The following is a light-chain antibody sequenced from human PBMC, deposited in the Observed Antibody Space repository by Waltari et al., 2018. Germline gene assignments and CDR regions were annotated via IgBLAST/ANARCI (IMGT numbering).Light chain of an antibody. Sequence: AIRITQSPSSLSASTGDRVTITCRASQGISSYLAWYQQKPGKAPKLLIYAASTLQSGVPSRISGSGSGTDFTLTISCLQSEDFATYYCQQYYSYPGYTFGQGTKLEIK. CDR1: QGISSY. CDR3: QQYYSYPGYT. V-gene: IGKV1-8*01. J-gene: IGKJ2*01. CDR2: AAS.